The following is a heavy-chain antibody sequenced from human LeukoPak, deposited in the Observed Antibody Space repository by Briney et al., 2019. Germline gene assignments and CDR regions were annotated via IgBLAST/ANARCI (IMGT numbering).Heavy chain of an antibody. J-gene: IGHJ6*02. Sequence: SVKVSCKASGGTFSSYTISWVRQAPGQGLEWMGGIIPIFGTANYAQKFQGRVTITADESTSTAYMELTRLRSEDTAVFYCARGVCGAGSCGMDVWGQGTTVTLSS. CDR3: ARGVCGAGSCGMDV. D-gene: IGHD1-26*01. CDR2: IIPIFGTA. CDR1: GGTFSSYT. V-gene: IGHV1-69*13.